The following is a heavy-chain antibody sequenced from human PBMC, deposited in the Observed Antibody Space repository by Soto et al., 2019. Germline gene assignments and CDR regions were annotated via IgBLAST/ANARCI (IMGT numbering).Heavy chain of an antibody. Sequence: SETLSLTCTVSGGSISGYYWSWIRQPPGKGLEWIGYIYYSGSTNYNPSLKGRVTISVDTSKNQFSLKLSSVTAADTAVYYCARDPKLGIDVWGQGTTVTVSS. CDR1: GGSISGYY. J-gene: IGHJ6*02. CDR3: ARDPKLGIDV. V-gene: IGHV4-59*01. CDR2: IYYSGST. D-gene: IGHD7-27*01.